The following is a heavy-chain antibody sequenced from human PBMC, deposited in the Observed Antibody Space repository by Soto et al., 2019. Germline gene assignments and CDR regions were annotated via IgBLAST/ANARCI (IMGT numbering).Heavy chain of an antibody. Sequence: GASVKVSCKASGYTFTGYYMHWVRQAPGQGLEWMGWINPNSGGTNYAQKFQGGVTMTRDTSISTAYMELSRLRSDDTAVYYCARDGPPVGAVAGFYYFDYWGQGTLVTVSS. CDR1: GYTFTGYY. J-gene: IGHJ4*02. CDR3: ARDGPPVGAVAGFYYFDY. V-gene: IGHV1-2*02. D-gene: IGHD6-19*01. CDR2: INPNSGGT.